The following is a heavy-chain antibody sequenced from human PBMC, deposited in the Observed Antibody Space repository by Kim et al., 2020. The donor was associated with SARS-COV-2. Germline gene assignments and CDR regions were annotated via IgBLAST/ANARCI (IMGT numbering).Heavy chain of an antibody. J-gene: IGHJ6*02. CDR3: ARDSVVRQWLVPLSGYYGMDV. CDR1: GFTFSSYA. D-gene: IGHD6-19*01. CDR2: ISYDGSNK. Sequence: GGSLRLSCAASGFTFSSYAMHWVRQAPGKGLEWVAVISYDGSNKYYADSVKGRFTISRDNSKNTLYLQMNSLRAEDTAVYYCARDSVVRQWLVPLSGYYGMDVWGQGTTVTVSS. V-gene: IGHV3-30-3*01.